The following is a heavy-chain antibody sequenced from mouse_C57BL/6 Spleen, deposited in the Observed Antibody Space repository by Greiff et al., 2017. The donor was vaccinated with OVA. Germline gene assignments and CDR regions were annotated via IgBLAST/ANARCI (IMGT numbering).Heavy chain of an antibody. CDR2: INPNNGGT. D-gene: IGHD3-2*02. J-gene: IGHJ3*01. Sequence: VQLQQSGPELVKPGASVKIPCKASGYTFTDYNMDWVKQSHGKSLEWIGDINPNNGGTIYNQKFKGKATLTVDKSSSTAYMELRSLTSEDTAVYDCARPWAAQATGFAYWGQGTLVTVSA. V-gene: IGHV1-18*01. CDR3: ARPWAAQATGFAY. CDR1: GYTFTDYN.